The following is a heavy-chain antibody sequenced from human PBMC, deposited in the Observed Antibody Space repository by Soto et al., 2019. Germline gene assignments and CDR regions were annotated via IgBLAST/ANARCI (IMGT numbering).Heavy chain of an antibody. D-gene: IGHD5-18*01. V-gene: IGHV3-30-3*01. J-gene: IGHJ4*02. Sequence: QVQLVESGGGVVQPGRSLRLSCAASGFTVSSYAIHWVRQAHGKGLEWVAVITYDGSNKYYADSVKGRFTISRDNSENTLYLQMSGLRAEDTAVYYCARDGGDYVDTAMPHNHFDYWGQGSLVTVSS. CDR1: GFTVSSYA. CDR2: ITYDGSNK. CDR3: ARDGGDYVDTAMPHNHFDY.